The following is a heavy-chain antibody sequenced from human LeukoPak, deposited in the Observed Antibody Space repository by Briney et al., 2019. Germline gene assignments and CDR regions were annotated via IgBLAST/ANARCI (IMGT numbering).Heavy chain of an antibody. J-gene: IGHJ4*02. V-gene: IGHV4-38-2*01. Sequence: SETLSLTCAVSGYPISSGYYWGWIRQPPGKGLEWIGSIYHSGSTYYNPSLKSRVNISVDTSKNQFSLELSSVTAADTAVYYCARGPFAYDYVWGSYRPTYYFDYWGQGTLVTVSS. CDR2: IYHSGST. CDR3: ARGPFAYDYVWGSYRPTYYFDY. D-gene: IGHD3-16*02. CDR1: GYPISSGYY.